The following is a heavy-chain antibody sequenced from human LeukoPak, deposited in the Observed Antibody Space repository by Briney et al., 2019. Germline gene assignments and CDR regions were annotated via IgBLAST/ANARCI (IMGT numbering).Heavy chain of an antibody. J-gene: IGHJ1*01. CDR1: GFTFTTYW. Sequence: NTGESLRLSCAASGFTFTTYWMSWVRQAPGKGLEWVSTISSTSNYIYYADSVKGRFTISRDDAKNSLYLHMNSLRAEDTAVYYCARDRYDSSDWGQGTLVTVSS. CDR2: ISSTSNYI. D-gene: IGHD3-22*01. CDR3: ARDRYDSSD. V-gene: IGHV3-21*01.